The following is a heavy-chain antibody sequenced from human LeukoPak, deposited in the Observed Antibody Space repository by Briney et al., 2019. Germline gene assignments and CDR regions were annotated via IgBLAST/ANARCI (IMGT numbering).Heavy chain of an antibody. CDR1: GYTFTGYY. CDR2: INPNSGGT. Sequence: ASVKVSCKASGYTFTGYYMHWVRQAPGQGLEWMGRINPNSGGTNYAQKFQGRVTMTRDTSISTAYMELSRLRSDDTAVYYCAREANYGDSTHFDYWGQGTLVTVSS. D-gene: IGHD4-17*01. CDR3: AREANYGDSTHFDY. V-gene: IGHV1-2*06. J-gene: IGHJ4*02.